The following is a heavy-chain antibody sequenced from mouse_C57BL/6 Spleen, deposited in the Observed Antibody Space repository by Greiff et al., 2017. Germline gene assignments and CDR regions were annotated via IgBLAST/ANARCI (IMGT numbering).Heavy chain of an antibody. V-gene: IGHV1-82*01. Sequence: QVQLQQSGPELVKPGASVTISCKASGYAFSSSWMNWVQQRPGKGLEWIGRIYPGGGYTNYHGKVKGQATLTADKSSSTPYLQLSSLTEEDAAVYFGAGDDDWCAYWGQGTLVTVSA. J-gene: IGHJ3*01. CDR1: GYAFSSSW. CDR3: AGDDDWCAY. CDR2: IYPGGGYT.